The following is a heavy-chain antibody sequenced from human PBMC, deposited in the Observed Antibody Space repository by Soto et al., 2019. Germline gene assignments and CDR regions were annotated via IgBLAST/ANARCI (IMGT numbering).Heavy chain of an antibody. J-gene: IGHJ6*02. D-gene: IGHD2-15*01. CDR3: ARDHKGGYYYYGMDV. Sequence: EVQLVESGGGLVQPGGSLRLSCAGSGFTFSSYEMNWVRQAPGKGLEGVSYISSSGSTIYYADSVKGRFTISRDDAKNSLYLQMNSLRAEDTAVYYCARDHKGGYYYYGMDVWGRGTTVTVSS. V-gene: IGHV3-48*03. CDR1: GFTFSSYE. CDR2: ISSSGSTI.